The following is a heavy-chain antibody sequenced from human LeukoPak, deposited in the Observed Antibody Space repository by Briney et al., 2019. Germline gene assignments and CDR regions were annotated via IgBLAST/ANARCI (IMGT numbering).Heavy chain of an antibody. V-gene: IGHV3-30*18. CDR1: GFTFSSYG. CDR3: AKDAHVPAATIFDY. J-gene: IGHJ4*02. D-gene: IGHD2-2*01. Sequence: HSGGSLRLSCAASGFTFSSYGMHWVRQAPGKGLEWVAVIPYDGSNKYYADSVKGRFTISRDNSKNTLYLQMNSLRAEDTAVYYCAKDAHVPAATIFDYWGQGTLVTVSS. CDR2: IPYDGSNK.